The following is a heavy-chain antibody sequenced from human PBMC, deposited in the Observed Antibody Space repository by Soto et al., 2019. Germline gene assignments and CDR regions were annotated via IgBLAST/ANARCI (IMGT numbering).Heavy chain of an antibody. CDR3: TTPSDGYDFWSGYYADAFDI. CDR1: GFTFSNAW. CDR2: IKSKTDGGTT. V-gene: IGHV3-15*07. D-gene: IGHD3-3*01. J-gene: IGHJ3*02. Sequence: GGSLRLSCAASGFTFSNAWMNWVRQAPGKGLEWVGRIKSKTDGGTTDYAATVKGRFTISREDSKNTLYLQMNSLKTEDTAVYYCTTPSDGYDFWSGYYADAFDIWGQGTMVTVSS.